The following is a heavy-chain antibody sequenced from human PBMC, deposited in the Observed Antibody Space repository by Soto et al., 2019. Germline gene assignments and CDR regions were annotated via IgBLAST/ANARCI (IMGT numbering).Heavy chain of an antibody. V-gene: IGHV1-69*01. CDR2: IIPIFGTA. D-gene: IGHD2-8*02. CDR1: GGTFSSYA. Sequence: QVQLVQSGAEVKKPGSSVKVSCKASGGTFSSYAISWVRQAPGQGLEWMGGIIPIFGTANYAQKFQGRVTITADESTSTAYMELSSLRSEDTAVYYCARDGTGRPPDYYYYGMDVWGQGTTVTVSS. J-gene: IGHJ6*02. CDR3: ARDGTGRPPDYYYYGMDV.